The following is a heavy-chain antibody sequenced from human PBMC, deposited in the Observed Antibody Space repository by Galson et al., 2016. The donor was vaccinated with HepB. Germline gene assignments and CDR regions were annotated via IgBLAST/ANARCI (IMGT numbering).Heavy chain of an antibody. CDR2: VDWDDDK. D-gene: IGHD4-17*01. CDR3: ARAVAMTTRNEHDYGDLYLDS. J-gene: IGHJ4*02. V-gene: IGHV2-70*01. CDR1: GFSLTTSGMC. Sequence: PALVKPTQTLTLTCTFSGFSLTTSGMCVSWIRQAPGKALEWLAVVDWDDDKYYSTSLKTRLTISKDTSKNQVVLTMANMDPVDTATYFCARAVAMTTRNEHDYGDLYLDSWGQGTLVTVSS.